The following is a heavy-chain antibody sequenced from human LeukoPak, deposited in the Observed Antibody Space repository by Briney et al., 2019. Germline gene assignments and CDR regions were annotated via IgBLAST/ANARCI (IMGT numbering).Heavy chain of an antibody. CDR3: AINTVDSGSYKDAFDI. Sequence: GASVKVSCKASGYTFTGYYMHWVRQAPGQGLEWMGWINPNSGGTNYAQKFQGRVTMTRDTSISTAYMELSRLRSDDTAVYYCAINTVDSGSYKDAFDIWGQGTMVTVSS. CDR2: INPNSGGT. CDR1: GYTFTGYY. J-gene: IGHJ3*02. V-gene: IGHV1-2*02. D-gene: IGHD1-26*01.